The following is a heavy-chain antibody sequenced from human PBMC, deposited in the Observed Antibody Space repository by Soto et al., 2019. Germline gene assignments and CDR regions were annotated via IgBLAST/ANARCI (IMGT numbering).Heavy chain of an antibody. J-gene: IGHJ5*02. Sequence: SETLSLTCTVSGGSISSINYYWGWIRQPPGKGLEWIGEISYSGSTNSNPSLKSRVTISVDTSKNQFSLKLSSVTAADTAVYYCARGPAAMLNWFDPWGQGTLVTVSS. V-gene: IGHV4-39*07. CDR1: GGSISSINYY. CDR3: ARGPAAMLNWFDP. D-gene: IGHD2-2*01. CDR2: ISYSGST.